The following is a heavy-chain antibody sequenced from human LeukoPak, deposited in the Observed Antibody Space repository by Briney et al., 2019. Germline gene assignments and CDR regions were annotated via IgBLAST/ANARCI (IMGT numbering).Heavy chain of an antibody. CDR3: ARDLGADGYNLRNWFDP. D-gene: IGHD5-24*01. J-gene: IGHJ5*02. V-gene: IGHV4-31*03. CDR1: GGSISSGAYY. Sequence: SETLSLTCTVSGGSISSGAYYWSWIRQHPGKGLEWIGYISYSGSTYYNPSLKSRVTISVDMSKNQFSLKLSSVTAADTAVYYCARDLGADGYNLRNWFDPWGQGTLVTVPS. CDR2: ISYSGST.